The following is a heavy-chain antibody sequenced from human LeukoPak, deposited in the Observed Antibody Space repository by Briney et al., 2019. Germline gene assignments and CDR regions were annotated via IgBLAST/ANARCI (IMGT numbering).Heavy chain of an antibody. V-gene: IGHV4-39*01. D-gene: IGHD5-18*01. Sequence: SETLSLTCIVSGGSIISSSYYWGWIRQPPGKGLEWIGSIYYSGSTYYNPSLKSRVTISVDTSKNQFSLKLSSVTAADTAVYYCARHFNGYSNGPIDYWGQGTLVTVSS. CDR2: IYYSGST. CDR3: ARHFNGYSNGPIDY. J-gene: IGHJ4*02. CDR1: GGSIISSSYY.